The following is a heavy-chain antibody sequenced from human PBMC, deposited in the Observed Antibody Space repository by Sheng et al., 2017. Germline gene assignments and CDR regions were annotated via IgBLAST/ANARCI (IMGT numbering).Heavy chain of an antibody. J-gene: IGHJ4*02. CDR1: GGTFSSYA. V-gene: IGHV1-69*13. CDR2: IIPIFGTA. Sequence: QVQLVQSGAEVKKPGSSVKVSCKASGGTFSSYAISWVRQAPGQGLEWMGGIIPIFGTANYAQKFQGRVTITADESTSTAYMELSSLRSEDTAVYYCARDGGKGRGLRFYYFDYWGQGTLVTVSS. D-gene: IGHD5-12*01. CDR3: ARDGGKGRGLRFYYFDY.